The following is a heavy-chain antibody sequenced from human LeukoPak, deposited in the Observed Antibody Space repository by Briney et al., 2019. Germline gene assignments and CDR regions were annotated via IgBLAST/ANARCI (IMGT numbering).Heavy chain of an antibody. V-gene: IGHV3-30*02. CDR1: GFTFGDYA. CDR2: IRYDGSNK. CDR3: AKGEPTYYDFWSGYYAHVDY. J-gene: IGHJ4*02. D-gene: IGHD3-3*01. Sequence: PGGSLRLSCTASGFTFGDYAMSWFRQAPGKGLEWVAFIRYDGSNKYYADSVKGRFTISRDNSKNTLYLQMNSLRAEDTAVYYCAKGEPTYYDFWSGYYAHVDYWGQGTLVTVSS.